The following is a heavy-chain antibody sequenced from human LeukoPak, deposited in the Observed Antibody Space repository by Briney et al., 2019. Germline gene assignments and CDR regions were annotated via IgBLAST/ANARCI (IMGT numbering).Heavy chain of an antibody. V-gene: IGHV4-39*07. J-gene: IGHJ5*02. CDR1: SDSISSSSYY. CDR2: IYYSGST. Sequence: SETLSLTCTVSSDSISSSSYYWGWIRQPPGKGLEWIGTIYYSGSTYYNPSLKSRVTISVGTSKNQFSLKLSSVTAADSAVYYCARWGTYASTSNWFDPWGQGTRVTVSS. CDR3: ARWGTYASTSNWFDP. D-gene: IGHD2-2*01.